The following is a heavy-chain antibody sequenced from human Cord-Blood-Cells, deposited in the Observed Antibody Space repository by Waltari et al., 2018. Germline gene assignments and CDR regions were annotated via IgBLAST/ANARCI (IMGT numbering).Heavy chain of an antibody. V-gene: IGHV2-26*01. CDR2: IFSNDEK. CDR1: GFSLSNARMG. J-gene: IGHJ4*02. CDR3: ARTQLLGKGYYFDY. Sequence: QVTLLESGPVLVKPTETLTLTCTVSGFSLSNARMGVSWIRQPPGKALEWLAHIFSNDEKSYSTSLKSRLTISKDTSKSQVVLTMTNMDPVDTATYYCARTQLLGKGYYFDYWGQGTLVTVSS. D-gene: IGHD7-27*01.